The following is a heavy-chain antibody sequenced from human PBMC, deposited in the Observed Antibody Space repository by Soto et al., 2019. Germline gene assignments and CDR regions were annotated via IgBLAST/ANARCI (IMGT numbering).Heavy chain of an antibody. CDR2: IYWDDDK. J-gene: IGHJ4*02. CDR3: AHRRPYSNSPEYFFDY. V-gene: IGHV2-5*02. CDR1: GFSLSTSGVD. Sequence: QITLKESGPTLVKPTQTLTLTCTFSGFSLSTSGVDVGWIRQPPGKALEWLALIYWDDDKRYSPSLKSRLTITKDTPKNQVVLTMPNMDPLDTATYYCAHRRPYSNSPEYFFDYWGQGTLVTVSS. D-gene: IGHD6-6*01.